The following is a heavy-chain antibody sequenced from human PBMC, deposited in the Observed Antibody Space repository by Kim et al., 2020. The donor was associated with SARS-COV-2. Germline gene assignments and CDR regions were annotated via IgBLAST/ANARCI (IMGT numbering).Heavy chain of an antibody. CDR3: AKDKSLAAAGTCPDY. CDR2: ISWDGGST. D-gene: IGHD6-13*01. J-gene: IGHJ4*02. CDR1: GFTFDDYT. V-gene: IGHV3-43*01. Sequence: GGSLRLSCAASGFTFDDYTMHWVRQAPGKGLEWVSLISWDGGSTYYADSVKGRFTISRDNSKNSLYLQMNSLRTEDTALYYCAKDKSLAAAGTCPDYWGQGTLVTVSS.